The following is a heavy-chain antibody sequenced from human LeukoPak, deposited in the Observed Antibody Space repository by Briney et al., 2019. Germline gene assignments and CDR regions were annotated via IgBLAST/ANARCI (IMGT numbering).Heavy chain of an antibody. CDR1: GFNFSSYG. D-gene: IGHD6-13*01. J-gene: IGHJ4*02. Sequence: GGSLRLFCAASGFNFSSYGMLWARQPPGKGLEAVAVIWYDGSNKYYADSVKGRFTFSRDNSKTTLYLQMNSLRAEDTAVYYCARDLYSSSWYFDYWGQGTLVTVS. CDR2: IWYDGSNK. CDR3: ARDLYSSSWYFDY. V-gene: IGHV3-33*01.